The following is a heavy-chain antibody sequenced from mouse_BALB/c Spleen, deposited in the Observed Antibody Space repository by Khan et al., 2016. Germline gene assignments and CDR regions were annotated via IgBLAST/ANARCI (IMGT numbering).Heavy chain of an antibody. CDR2: IDPANGKT. D-gene: IGHD2-3*01. J-gene: IGHJ2*01. Sequence: VQLKESGAELVKPGASVKLSCTASGFNIKDTYIHWVKQSPEQGLEWIGRIDPANGKTKYDPNFQGKATITADTSSNTAYLHLSSLTSGDPPVYYCAGDGYYWGRGTTLTGSS. CDR3: AGDGYY. CDR1: GFNIKDTY. V-gene: IGHV14-3*02.